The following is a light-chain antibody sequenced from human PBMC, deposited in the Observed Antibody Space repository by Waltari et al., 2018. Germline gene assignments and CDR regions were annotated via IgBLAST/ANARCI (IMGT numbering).Light chain of an antibody. J-gene: IGLJ3*02. CDR1: SSNVGNNV. Sequence: QSVLTQPPSASGAPGQRVTISCSGSSSNVGNNVVNWYQQIPGTAPKLLIYRNDQGPSGVPDRFSGSKSGTSASLAISGLQSEDEGDYYCASWDDSPNGRWVFGGGTKLTVL. CDR2: RND. V-gene: IGLV1-44*01. CDR3: ASWDDSPNGRWV.